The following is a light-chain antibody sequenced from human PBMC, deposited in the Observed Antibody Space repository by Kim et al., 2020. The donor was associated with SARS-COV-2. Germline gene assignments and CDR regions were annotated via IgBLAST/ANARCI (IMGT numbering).Light chain of an antibody. Sequence: ASTGDRVTITCRASQGISSYLAWYQQKPAKAPKLLIYAASTLQSGVPSRFSGSGSGTDFTLTISCLQSEDFATYYCQQYYSYLGTFGQGTKVDIK. CDR2: AAS. CDR3: QQYYSYLGT. CDR1: QGISSY. V-gene: IGKV1-8*01. J-gene: IGKJ1*01.